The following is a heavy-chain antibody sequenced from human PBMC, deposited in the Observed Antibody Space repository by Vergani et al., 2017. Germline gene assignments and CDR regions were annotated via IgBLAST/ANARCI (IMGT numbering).Heavy chain of an antibody. CDR2: IYWNDDK. D-gene: IGHD6-13*01. V-gene: IGHV2-5*01. J-gene: IGHJ5*02. Sequence: QITLKESGPTLVKPTQTLTLTCTFSGFSLSTSGVGVGWIRQPPGKALEWLALIYWNDDKRYSPSLKSRLTITKDTSKNQVVLTMTNMDPVDTATYYCAHLSPHRSSLGMGGLHWFDPWGQGTLVTVSS. CDR1: GFSLSTSGVG. CDR3: AHLSPHRSSLGMGGLHWFDP.